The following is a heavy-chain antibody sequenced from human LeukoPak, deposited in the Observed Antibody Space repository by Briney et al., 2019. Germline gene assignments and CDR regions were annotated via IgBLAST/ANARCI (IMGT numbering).Heavy chain of an antibody. CDR3: ARGDSGYFDY. Sequence: PSETLSLTCAVYGGSFSGYYWSWIRQPPGKGLEWIGEISHSGSTNYNPSLKSRVTISVDTSKNQFSLKLSSVTAADTAVYYCARGDSGYFDYWGQGTLVTVSS. D-gene: IGHD3-22*01. J-gene: IGHJ4*02. CDR1: GGSFSGYY. V-gene: IGHV4-34*01. CDR2: ISHSGST.